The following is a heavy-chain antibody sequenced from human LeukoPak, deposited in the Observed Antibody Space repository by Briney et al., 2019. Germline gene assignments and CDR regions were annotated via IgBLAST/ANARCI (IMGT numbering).Heavy chain of an antibody. CDR2: MSYIGIT. Sequence: PSETLSLTCTVSGGSISSYYWSWIRQPPGQGLEWIGYMSYIGITNYNPSLKSRVTISVDRSKNQVSLKLTSLTAADTAVYYCARTTDWGSPAYSDYWGQGTLVTVSS. V-gene: IGHV4-59*12. J-gene: IGHJ4*02. D-gene: IGHD7-27*01. CDR1: GGSISSYY. CDR3: ARTTDWGSPAYSDY.